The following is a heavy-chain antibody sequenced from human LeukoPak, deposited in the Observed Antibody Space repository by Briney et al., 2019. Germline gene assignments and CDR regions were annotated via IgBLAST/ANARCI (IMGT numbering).Heavy chain of an antibody. CDR3: TVRAGVEYEGAFDI. CDR1: GFTFGDYA. Sequence: GGSLRLSCTASGFTFGDYAMSWFRQAPGKGLEWVGLIRSKAYGGTTEYAASVKGRFTISRDDSKSIAYQQMNSLKTEDTAVYYCTVRAGVEYEGAFDIWGQGTMVTVSS. CDR2: IRSKAYGGTT. J-gene: IGHJ3*02. V-gene: IGHV3-49*03. D-gene: IGHD2-8*02.